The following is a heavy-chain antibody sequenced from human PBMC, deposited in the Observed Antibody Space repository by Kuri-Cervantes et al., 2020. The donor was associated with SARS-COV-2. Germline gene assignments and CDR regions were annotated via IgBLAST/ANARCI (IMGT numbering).Heavy chain of an antibody. J-gene: IGHJ4*02. Sequence: LSLTCVASGFNFSTTDMHWVRQAPGKGLEWVTFISSDGKNKKCMASGKGRFTISRDNSQNTLHLQMKSLRDGDTAIYYCAKDRAGVHDFWGQGTLVTVSS. CDR1: GFNFSTTD. CDR3: AKDRAGVHDF. D-gene: IGHD2-21*01. V-gene: IGHV3-30*18. CDR2: ISSDGKNK.